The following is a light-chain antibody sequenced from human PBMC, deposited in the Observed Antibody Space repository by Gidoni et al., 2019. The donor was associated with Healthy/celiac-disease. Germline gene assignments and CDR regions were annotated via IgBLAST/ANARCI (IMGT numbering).Light chain of an antibody. V-gene: IGKV3-20*01. CDR2: GAS. CDR3: QQYGSSPYT. Sequence: EIVLTQSPGTLSLSPGERATLSCRASQSVSSSYLAWYQQKPGQAPRLLIYGASSRATGSPDRFIGSGSGTDFTLTLSRLEPEDFPVYYCQQYGSSPYTFGQGTKLEIK. J-gene: IGKJ2*01. CDR1: QSVSSSY.